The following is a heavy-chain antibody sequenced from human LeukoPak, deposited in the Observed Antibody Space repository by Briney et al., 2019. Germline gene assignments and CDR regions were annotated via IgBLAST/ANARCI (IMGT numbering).Heavy chain of an antibody. CDR1: GFTYSCYW. V-gene: IGHV3-74*01. J-gene: IGHJ3*02. CDR3: ARGGTYCGGDCYSWNAFDI. Sequence: SGGSLRLSCAASGFTYSCYWMHWVRPAPGERLVCVSRINSEGSSTSYADYVKGRFTISRDNAKNTLYLQMNSLRAEDTAVYYCARGGTYCGGDCYSWNAFDIWGQGTMVTVAS. D-gene: IGHD2-21*02. CDR2: INSEGSST.